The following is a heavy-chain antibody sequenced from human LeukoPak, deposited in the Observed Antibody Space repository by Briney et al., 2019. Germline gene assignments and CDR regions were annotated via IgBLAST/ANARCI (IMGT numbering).Heavy chain of an antibody. J-gene: IGHJ4*02. D-gene: IGHD6-19*01. CDR2: IYYSGNT. Sequence: SETLSLTCTVSGGSISSSSYCWGWMRQPPGKGLEWIGSIYYSGNTYYNPSLKSRVTISVDTSKNQFSLKLSSVTAADTAVYYCARKGIAVAGTGDYWGQGTLVTVSS. V-gene: IGHV4-39*01. CDR1: GGSISSSSYC. CDR3: ARKGIAVAGTGDY.